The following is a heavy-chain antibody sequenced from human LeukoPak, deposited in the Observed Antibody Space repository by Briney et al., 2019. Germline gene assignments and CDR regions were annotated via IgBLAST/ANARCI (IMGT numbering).Heavy chain of an antibody. CDR3: AKDRTGSWTFDY. J-gene: IGHJ4*02. CDR2: ISYDGTIK. D-gene: IGHD3/OR15-3a*01. Sequence: PGGSLRLSCAVPGFTFSGYSMHWVRQAPGKGLEWVAFISYDGTIKWYGDSVKGRFTISRDNSKNTLSLQMDSLRAEDTAVYYCAKDRTGSWTFDYWGQGTLVTVSS. CDR1: GFTFSGYS. V-gene: IGHV3-30*02.